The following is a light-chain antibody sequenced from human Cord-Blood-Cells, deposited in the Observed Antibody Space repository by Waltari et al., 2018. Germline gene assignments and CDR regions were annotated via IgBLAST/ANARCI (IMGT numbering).Light chain of an antibody. Sequence: SALTQPAPVSGSPGQSITISCTGTSSDVGSYNLVSWYQHHPGKAPKLMIYEGSKRPSGVSNRFSGSKSGNTASLTISGLQAEDEADYYCSSYAGSSTWVFGGGTKLTVL. CDR2: EGS. CDR1: SSDVGSYNL. CDR3: SSYAGSSTWV. V-gene: IGLV2-23*01. J-gene: IGLJ3*02.